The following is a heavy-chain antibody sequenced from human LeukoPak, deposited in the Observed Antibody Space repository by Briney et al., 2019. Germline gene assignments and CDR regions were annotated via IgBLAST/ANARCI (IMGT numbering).Heavy chain of an antibody. V-gene: IGHV3-23*01. J-gene: IGHJ4*02. D-gene: IGHD3-22*01. Sequence: GGSLRLSCAASGFTFSSYAMSWVRQAPGKGLEWVSAISGSGGGTYYADSVKGRFTISRDNSKNTLYLQMNSLRAEDTAVYYCAKRSGYYDSSGYYIDYWGQGTLVTVSS. CDR3: AKRSGYYDSSGYYIDY. CDR1: GFTFSSYA. CDR2: ISGSGGGT.